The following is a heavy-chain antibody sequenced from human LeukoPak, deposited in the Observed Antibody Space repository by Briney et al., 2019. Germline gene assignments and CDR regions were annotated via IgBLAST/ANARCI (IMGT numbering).Heavy chain of an antibody. Sequence: GESLKISCKGSGYSFASYWIGWVRQMPGKGLEWMGVIYPGDSDTRYSPSFQGQVTISADKSISTAYLQWSGLKASDTAMCYCARGDAGYYFDFWGQGTLVTVSS. CDR2: IYPGDSDT. CDR3: ARGDAGYYFDF. CDR1: GYSFASYW. J-gene: IGHJ4*02. V-gene: IGHV5-51*01. D-gene: IGHD1-26*01.